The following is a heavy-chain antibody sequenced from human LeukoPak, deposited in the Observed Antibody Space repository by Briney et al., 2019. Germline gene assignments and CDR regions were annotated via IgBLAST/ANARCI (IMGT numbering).Heavy chain of an antibody. J-gene: IGHJ4*02. CDR3: ARDLGTRKSIAFAD. CDR2: ISSNNGYI. D-gene: IGHD6-6*01. CDR1: GFTFSDYY. Sequence: GRSLRLSCAASGFTFSDYYMSWIRQAPGKGLEWVASISSNNGYIYYADSVKGRFTISRDNGENSLHLQMNSLRAEDAAVYYCARDLGTRKSIAFADWGQGTLVTVSS. V-gene: IGHV3-11*04.